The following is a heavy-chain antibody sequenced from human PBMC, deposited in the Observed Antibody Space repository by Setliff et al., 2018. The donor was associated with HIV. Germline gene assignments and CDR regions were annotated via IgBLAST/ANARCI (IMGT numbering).Heavy chain of an antibody. J-gene: IGHJ4*02. V-gene: IGHV3-74*01. D-gene: IGHD3-16*01. CDR1: GFPFSISP. Sequence: PGGSLRLSCAVSGFPFSISPMNWVRLPPGKGPVWLSRINAAGGNTNYVDSVKGRFTISRDNARNSLYLHLRALGAEDTAIYYCARACGGGGACYYLDSWGQGTLVTV. CDR3: ARACGGGGACYYLDS. CDR2: INAAGGNT.